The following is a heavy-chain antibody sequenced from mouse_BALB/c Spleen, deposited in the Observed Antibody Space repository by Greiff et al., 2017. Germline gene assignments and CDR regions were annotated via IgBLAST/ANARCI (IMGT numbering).Heavy chain of an antibody. CDR2: ISYSGST. CDR3: ARYDGYDLFYAMDY. V-gene: IGHV3-8*02. Sequence: EVKLMESGPSLVKPSQTLSLTCSVTGDSITSGYWNWIRKFPGNKLEYMGYISYSGSTYYNPSLKSRISITRDTSKNQYYLQLNSVTTEDTATYYCARYDGYDLFYAMDYWGQGTSVTVSS. D-gene: IGHD2-2*01. J-gene: IGHJ4*01. CDR1: GDSITSGY.